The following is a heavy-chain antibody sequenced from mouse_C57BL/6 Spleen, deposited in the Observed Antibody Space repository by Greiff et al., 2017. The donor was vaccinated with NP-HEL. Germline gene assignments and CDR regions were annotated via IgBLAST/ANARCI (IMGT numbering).Heavy chain of an antibody. D-gene: IGHD2-3*01. J-gene: IGHJ4*01. V-gene: IGHV1-82*01. CDR1: GYAFSSSW. CDR2: IYPGDGDT. Sequence: VQLQQSGPELVKPGASVKISCKASGYAFSSSWMNWVKQRPGKGLEWIGRIYPGDGDTNYNGKFKGKAKLTADKSSSTAYMQLSSLTSEDSAVYFCAIDGPYAMDYWGQGTSVTVSS. CDR3: AIDGPYAMDY.